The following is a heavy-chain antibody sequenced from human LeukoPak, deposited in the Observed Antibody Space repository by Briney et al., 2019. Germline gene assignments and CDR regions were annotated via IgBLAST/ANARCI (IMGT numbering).Heavy chain of an antibody. Sequence: AASVKVSCKASGGTFSSYAISWVRQAPGQGLEWMGGIIPIFGTANYAQKFQGRVTITADKSTSTAYMELSSLRSEDTAVYYCARDRLLRPEIGYSSGWTRMGLGNYFDYWGQGTLVTVSS. D-gene: IGHD6-19*01. J-gene: IGHJ4*02. CDR2: IIPIFGTA. V-gene: IGHV1-69*06. CDR1: GGTFSSYA. CDR3: ARDRLLRPEIGYSSGWTRMGLGNYFDY.